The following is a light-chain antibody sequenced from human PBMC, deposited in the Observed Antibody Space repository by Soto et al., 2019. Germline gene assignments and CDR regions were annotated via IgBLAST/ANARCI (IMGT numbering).Light chain of an antibody. J-gene: IGLJ2*01. CDR1: SSDVGGYNY. CDR2: DVI. V-gene: IGLV2-14*01. CDR3: SSYTSSSTLE. Sequence: QSVLTPPASVSGSPGQSITISCTGTSSDVGGYNYVSWYQQHPGKAPKLMIYDVINRPSGVSNRFSGSKSGNTASLTISGLQAEDEADYYCSSYTSSSTLEFGGGTKLTVL.